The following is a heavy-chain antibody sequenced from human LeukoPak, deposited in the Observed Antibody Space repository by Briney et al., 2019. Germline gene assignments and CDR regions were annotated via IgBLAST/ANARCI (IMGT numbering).Heavy chain of an antibody. CDR2: IRTTAEGAKYA. V-gene: IGHV3-48*02. D-gene: IGHD3-9*01. J-gene: IGHJ4*02. Sequence: GGSLRLSCAPSGFSFTDYPMNWVRQAPGKGLEWISNIRTTAEGAKYAYYADSVKGRVTISRDDGKNTLYLHMNSLRDDDTAAYYCATDQRYAFDYWGQGILVTVSS. CDR1: GFSFTDYP. CDR3: ATDQRYAFDY.